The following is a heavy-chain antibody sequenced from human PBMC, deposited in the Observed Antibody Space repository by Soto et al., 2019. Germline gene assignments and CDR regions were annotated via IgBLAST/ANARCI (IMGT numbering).Heavy chain of an antibody. CDR3: ASAVYSSSSVSWFDP. CDR1: GGSISSADYY. D-gene: IGHD6-6*01. CDR2: IYYSGNT. V-gene: IGHV4-30-4*01. Sequence: SETLSLTCTVSGGSISSADYYWNWIRHPPGKGLEWIGYIYYSGNTYYNPSLKSRVTISIDTSKNQFSLKLSSVTAADTAVYYCASAVYSSSSVSWFDPWGQGTLVTV. J-gene: IGHJ5*02.